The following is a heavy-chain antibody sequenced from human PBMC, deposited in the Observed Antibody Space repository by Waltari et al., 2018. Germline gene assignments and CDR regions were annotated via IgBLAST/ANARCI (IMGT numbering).Heavy chain of an antibody. D-gene: IGHD3-3*01. J-gene: IGHJ5*02. CDR2: INHSGST. CDR1: GGSFSGYY. V-gene: IGHV4-34*01. CDR3: ARPLGFWSGNWFDP. Sequence: QVQLQQWGAGLLKPSETLSLTCAVYGGSFSGYYWSWIRQPPGKGLEWIGEINHSGSTNYNPSLKSRVTISVDTSKNQFPLKLSSVTAADTAVYYCARPLGFWSGNWFDPWGQGTLVTVSS.